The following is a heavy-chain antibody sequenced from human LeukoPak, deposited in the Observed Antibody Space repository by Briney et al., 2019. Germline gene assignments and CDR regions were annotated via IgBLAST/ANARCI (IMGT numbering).Heavy chain of an antibody. D-gene: IGHD3-22*01. J-gene: IGHJ4*02. CDR2: ISSSGSTI. Sequence: GGSLRLSCAASGFTFSSYEMNWVRQAPGKWLEWVSYISSSGSTIYYADSVKGRFTISRDNAKNSLYLQMSSLRAEDTAVYYCARAQRMIVPNFDYWGQGTLVTVSS. CDR1: GFTFSSYE. V-gene: IGHV3-48*03. CDR3: ARAQRMIVPNFDY.